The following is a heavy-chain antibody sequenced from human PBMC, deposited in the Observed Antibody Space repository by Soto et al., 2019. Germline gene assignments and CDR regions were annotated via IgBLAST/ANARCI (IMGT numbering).Heavy chain of an antibody. CDR2: IYSGGST. Sequence: GGPLRRPCAASGFTVSSNYMSWVLQAPGKGLEWVSVIYSGGSTYYADSVKGRFTISRDNSKNTLYLQMNSLRAEDTAVYYRARAPIWNDEIWFDPWGQGTLVTVSS. J-gene: IGHJ5*02. CDR3: ARAPIWNDEIWFDP. D-gene: IGHD1-1*01. V-gene: IGHV3-66*01. CDR1: GFTVSSNY.